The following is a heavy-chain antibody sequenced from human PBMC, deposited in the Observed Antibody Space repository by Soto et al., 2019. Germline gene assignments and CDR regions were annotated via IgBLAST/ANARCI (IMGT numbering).Heavy chain of an antibody. CDR3: GRGRSGQIVVFY. J-gene: IGHJ4*02. V-gene: IGHV1-2*02. Sequence: GASVKVFCKASGYTFTGHYIPWGRQAPEKGPGWMGEIGPETGATRYAQKFRGRVTMTRDMSITTVYMELNILSPDDTAAYYCGRGRSGQIVVFYWGQGTPVTVSS. D-gene: IGHD5-12*01. CDR1: GYTFTGHY. CDR2: IGPETGAT.